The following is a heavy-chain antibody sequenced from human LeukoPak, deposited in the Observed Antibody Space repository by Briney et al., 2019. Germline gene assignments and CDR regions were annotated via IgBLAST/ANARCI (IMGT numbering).Heavy chain of an antibody. V-gene: IGHV1-18*01. CDR3: ARVWFNYYYYYMDV. CDR2: ISAYNGNT. CDR1: GYTFTSYG. J-gene: IGHJ6*03. Sequence: ASVKVSCKASGYTFTSYGISWVRQAPGQGLEWMGWISAYNGNTNYAQKLQGRVTMTTDTSTSTAYMELRSLRSDDTAVYYCARVWFNYYYYYMDVWGKGTTVTISS. D-gene: IGHD2-21*01.